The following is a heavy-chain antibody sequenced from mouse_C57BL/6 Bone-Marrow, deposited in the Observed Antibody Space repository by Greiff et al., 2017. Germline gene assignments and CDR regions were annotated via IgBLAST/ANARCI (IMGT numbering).Heavy chain of an antibody. Sequence: VNVVESGAELARPGASVKLSCKASGYTFTSYGISWVKQRTGQGLEWIGEIYPRSGNTYYNEKFKGKATLTADKSSSTAYMELRSLTSEDSAVYFCARDDDGYGFAYWGQGTLVTVSA. V-gene: IGHV1-81*01. D-gene: IGHD2-3*01. CDR3: ARDDDGYGFAY. CDR2: IYPRSGNT. J-gene: IGHJ3*01. CDR1: GYTFTSYG.